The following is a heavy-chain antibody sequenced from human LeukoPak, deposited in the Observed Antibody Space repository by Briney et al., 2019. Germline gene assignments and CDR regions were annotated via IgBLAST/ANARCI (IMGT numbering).Heavy chain of an antibody. CDR1: GDSVSSNSAA. D-gene: IGHD4-11*01. V-gene: IGHV6-1*01. CDR2: TYYRSKWYN. CDR3: GSYINNAFDI. Sequence: SQTLSLTCAISGDSVSSNSAAWNWIRQSPSRGLEWLGRTYYRSKWYNDYAVSVKSRITINPDTSKNQFSLKLSSVTAADTAVYYCGSYINNAFDIWGQGTMVTVSS. J-gene: IGHJ3*02.